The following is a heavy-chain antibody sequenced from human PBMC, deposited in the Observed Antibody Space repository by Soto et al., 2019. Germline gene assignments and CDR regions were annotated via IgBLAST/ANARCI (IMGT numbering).Heavy chain of an antibody. J-gene: IGHJ5*02. CDR2: INVYNGNT. D-gene: IGHD3-10*01. Sequence: QVQLVQSGGEVKKPGASVKVSCKASGYTFTNYGISWVRQAPGQGLEWMGWINVYNGNTKYAQKVQGRVTMTTDTSTRTASMELRSLRSDDTAGYYCARGVGSGSYYNQYNWFDPWGQGTLVTVSS. CDR1: GYTFTNYG. V-gene: IGHV1-18*01. CDR3: ARGVGSGSYYNQYNWFDP.